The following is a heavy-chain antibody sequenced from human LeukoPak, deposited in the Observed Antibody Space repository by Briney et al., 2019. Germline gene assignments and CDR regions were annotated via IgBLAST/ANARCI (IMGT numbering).Heavy chain of an antibody. Sequence: SGGSLRLSCAASGFTFSTSGLGWVRQAPGKGLEWVSCITSGFVTHYIDSVKGRFTISRDNDKNSLYLQMNSLREEDTAVYYCARGYCSSTSCHVARHFEYWGQGTLVTVSS. D-gene: IGHD2-2*01. CDR2: ITSGFVT. CDR3: ARGYCSSTSCHVARHFEY. CDR1: GFTFSTSG. V-gene: IGHV3-48*02. J-gene: IGHJ4*02.